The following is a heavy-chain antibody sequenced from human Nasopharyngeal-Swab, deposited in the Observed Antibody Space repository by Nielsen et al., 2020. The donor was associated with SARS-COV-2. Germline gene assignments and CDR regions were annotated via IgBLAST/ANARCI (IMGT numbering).Heavy chain of an antibody. Sequence: SVKVSCKASGFSFPSSAMQWLRQARGQGLEWIGWIVACSGKTNYAQKFQERATISRDRSTSTVYMELSSLRPDDTAVYYCSAIDLSSTSYGDWYFDLSCRCTLVTVSS. CDR2: IVACSGKT. CDR1: GFSFPSSA. CDR3: SAIDLSSTSYGDWYFDL. D-gene: IGHD2-2*01. J-gene: IGHJ2*01. V-gene: IGHV1-58*02.